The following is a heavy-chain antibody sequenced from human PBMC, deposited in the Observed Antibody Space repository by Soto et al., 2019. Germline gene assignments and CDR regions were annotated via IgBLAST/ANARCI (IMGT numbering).Heavy chain of an antibody. V-gene: IGHV4-4*02. CDR3: ARENYDLNIYYYYGMDV. CDR1: GGSISSSNW. Sequence: SETLSLTCAVSGGSISSSNWWSWVRQPPGKGLEWIGEIYHSGSTNYNPSLKSRVTISVDKSKNQFSLKLSSVTAADTAVYYCARENYDLNIYYYYGMDVWGQGTTVTVSS. J-gene: IGHJ6*02. D-gene: IGHD3-3*01. CDR2: IYHSGST.